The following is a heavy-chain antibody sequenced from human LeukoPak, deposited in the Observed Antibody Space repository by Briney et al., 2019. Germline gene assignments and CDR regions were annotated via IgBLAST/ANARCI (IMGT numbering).Heavy chain of an antibody. V-gene: IGHV3-23*01. CDR3: AEDRGRLYDSSGYYYVAAEYFQH. J-gene: IGHJ1*01. Sequence: PGGSLRLSXAASGFTFSSYAMSWVRQAPGKGLEWVSAISGSGGSTYYADSVKGRFTISRDNSKNTLYLQMNSLRAEDTAVYYCAEDRGRLYDSSGYYYVAAEYFQHWGQRTLVTVSS. CDR2: ISGSGGST. CDR1: GFTFSSYA. D-gene: IGHD3-22*01.